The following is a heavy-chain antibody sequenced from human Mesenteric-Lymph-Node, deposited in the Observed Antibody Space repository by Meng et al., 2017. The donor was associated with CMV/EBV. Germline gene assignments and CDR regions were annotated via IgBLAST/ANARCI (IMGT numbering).Heavy chain of an antibody. Sequence: GGSLRLSCAVSGFRFSDYYMSWIRQAPGKGLEWVSYISSSGNTIYYADSVKGRYTSSRDNAKNSLYLEMNSLRAQDTAVYFCARAMVGSSPRGGYYYGMDVWGQGTTVTVSS. J-gene: IGHJ6*02. V-gene: IGHV3-11*01. D-gene: IGHD6-6*01. CDR1: GFRFSDYY. CDR3: ARAMVGSSPRGGYYYGMDV. CDR2: ISSSGNTI.